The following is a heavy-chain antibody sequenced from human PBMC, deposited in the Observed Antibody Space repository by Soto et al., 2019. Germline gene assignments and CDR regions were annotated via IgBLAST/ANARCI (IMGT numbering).Heavy chain of an antibody. CDR2: INHSGST. Sequence: QVQLQQWGAGLLKPSETLSLTCAVYGGYFSSYYWSWIRQPPGKGLEWIGEINHSGSTNYNPSLKSRVTISVDTSKNQFSLQLRSVTAADTAVYYCARELGYCSSTSCPYYVDYWGQGTLVTVSA. D-gene: IGHD2-2*01. J-gene: IGHJ4*02. V-gene: IGHV4-34*01. CDR1: GGYFSSYY. CDR3: ARELGYCSSTSCPYYVDY.